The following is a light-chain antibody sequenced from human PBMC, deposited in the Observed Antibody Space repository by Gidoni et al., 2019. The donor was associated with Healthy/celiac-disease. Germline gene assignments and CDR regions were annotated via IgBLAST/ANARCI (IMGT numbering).Light chain of an antibody. CDR2: AAS. V-gene: IGKV1-39*01. J-gene: IGKJ5*01. CDR1: QSISSY. CDR3: QQSYSTLSVT. Sequence: DIHMPQSPSSLSASVGDRVTITCRASQSISSYLNWYQQKPGKAPKLLIYAASSLQSGVPSRFSGSESGTDFTLTISSLQPEDFATYFCQQSYSTLSVTFGQGTRLEIK.